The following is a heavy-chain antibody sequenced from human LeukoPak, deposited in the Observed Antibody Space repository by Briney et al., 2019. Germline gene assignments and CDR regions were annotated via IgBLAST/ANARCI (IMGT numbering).Heavy chain of an antibody. J-gene: IGHJ5*02. CDR1: GYTFTDSG. CDR3: ARTHYYDSTDNWFDP. CDR2: INAHSGNT. V-gene: IGHV1-18*01. Sequence: ASVKVSCKASGYTFTDSGISWVRQAPGQGLEWMGWINAHSGNTNYAQNLQGRVTMTADTSTSTTYMELRSLTSDDTAVYYCARTHYYDSTDNWFDPWGQGTLVTVSS. D-gene: IGHD3-22*01.